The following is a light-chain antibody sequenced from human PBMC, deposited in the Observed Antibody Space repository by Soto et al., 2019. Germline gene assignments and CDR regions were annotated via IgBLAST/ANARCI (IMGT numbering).Light chain of an antibody. Sequence: QSVLTQPPSASGTPGQRVTISCSGSSSNIGSNYVYWYQQLPGTAPKLLIYRNNQRPSGVPDRFSGSKSGTSASLAISGLRSEDVSDNDSATCENYTSALHVFRTSTKVPV. V-gene: IGLV1-47*01. CDR1: SSNIGSNY. CDR2: RNN. J-gene: IGLJ1*01. CDR3: ATCENYTSALHV.